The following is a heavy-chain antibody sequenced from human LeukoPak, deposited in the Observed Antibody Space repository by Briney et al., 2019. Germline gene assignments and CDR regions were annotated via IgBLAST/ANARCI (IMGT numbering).Heavy chain of an antibody. V-gene: IGHV3-7*01. Sequence: PGGSLRLSCAATGFTFSNYWMSWVRQAPGKGLEWVANIKQDGSEKYYVDSVKGRFTISRDNGKNSLYLQMNSLRVEDTAVYYCVRGRYSSGWYGGQGTLVTVSS. CDR1: GFTFSNYW. CDR2: IKQDGSEK. J-gene: IGHJ4*02. CDR3: VRGRYSSGWY. D-gene: IGHD6-19*01.